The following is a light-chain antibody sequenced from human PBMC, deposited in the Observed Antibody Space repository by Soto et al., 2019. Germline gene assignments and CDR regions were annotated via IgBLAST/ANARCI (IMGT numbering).Light chain of an antibody. J-gene: IGKJ5*01. CDR2: DAS. CDR3: QQYGNSAPIT. CDR1: QSISGW. Sequence: DIQMTQSPSTLSASAGDRVTITCRASQSISGWLVWYQQKPGKAPKVLIYDASTLKSGVPSRFSASGAGTDFTLTISRLEPEDFALYYCQQYGNSAPITLGQATRLEIK. V-gene: IGKV1-5*01.